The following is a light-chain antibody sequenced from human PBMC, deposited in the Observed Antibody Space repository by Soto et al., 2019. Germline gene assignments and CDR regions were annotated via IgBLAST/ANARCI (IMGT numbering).Light chain of an antibody. Sequence: QSALTQPASVSGSPGQSITISCTGTSSDVGSYNYVSWYQQYPGKAPKLMIYDVSNRPSGVSYRFSGSKSGNTASLTISGLQAEDDADYYCSSYTPSSTHVVFGGGTQLTVL. J-gene: IGLJ2*01. CDR2: DVS. V-gene: IGLV2-14*01. CDR1: SSDVGSYNY. CDR3: SSYTPSSTHVV.